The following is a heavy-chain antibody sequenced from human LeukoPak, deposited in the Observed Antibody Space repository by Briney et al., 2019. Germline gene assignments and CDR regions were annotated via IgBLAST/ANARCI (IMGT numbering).Heavy chain of an antibody. CDR1: GFTFSSYA. J-gene: IGHJ4*02. CDR3: ARDYCSSTSCCLFDY. Sequence: GRSLRLSCAASGFTFSSYAMHWVRQAPGKGLEWVVVISYDGSNKYYADSVKGRFTISRDNSKNTLYLQMNSLRAEDTAVYYCARDYCSSTSCCLFDYWGQGTLVTVSS. V-gene: IGHV3-30*01. D-gene: IGHD2-2*01. CDR2: ISYDGSNK.